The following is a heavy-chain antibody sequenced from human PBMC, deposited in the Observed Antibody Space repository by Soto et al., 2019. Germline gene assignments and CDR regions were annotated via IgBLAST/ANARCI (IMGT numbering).Heavy chain of an antibody. J-gene: IGHJ6*02. V-gene: IGHV3-53*01. CDR1: GLTVSHNY. Sequence: EVQLVESGGGLIQPGGSLRLSCVASGLTVSHNYMAWVRQAPEMGLEWVSILYTEGNTYYADSVKGRFTISRDSSKNTLFLHMDSLRAEDTAVYYCVRPRPSGENYGMDVWGQGTTVTVSS. CDR2: LYTEGNT. CDR3: VRPRPSGENYGMDV. D-gene: IGHD3-16*01.